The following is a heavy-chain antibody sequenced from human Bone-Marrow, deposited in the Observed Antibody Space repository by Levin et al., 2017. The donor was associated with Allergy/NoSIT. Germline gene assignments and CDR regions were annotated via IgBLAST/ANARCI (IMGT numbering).Heavy chain of an antibody. CDR1: GFTFSNYG. CDR3: ARDPSPYSNYVANWFDH. CDR2: TRYDESKT. D-gene: IGHD4-11*01. V-gene: IGHV3-33*01. Sequence: GGSLRLSCAASGFTFSNYGLHWVRQAPGKGLEWVAVTRYDESKTYYADSVKGRFTISRDNSKNTLYLQMNGLRVEDTAIYYCARDPSPYSNYVANWFDHWGQGTLVTVSP. J-gene: IGHJ5*02.